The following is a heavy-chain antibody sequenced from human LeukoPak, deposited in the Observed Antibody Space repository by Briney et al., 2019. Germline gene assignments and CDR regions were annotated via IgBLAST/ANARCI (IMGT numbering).Heavy chain of an antibody. D-gene: IGHD6-19*01. CDR3: ARDGGLVIPYFDY. CDR1: GYTFTGYY. V-gene: IGHV1-2*02. Sequence: TSVKVSCKASGYTFTGYYMHWVRQAPGQGLEWMGWINPNSGGTNYAQKFQGRVTMTRDTSISTAYMELSRLRSDDTAVYYCARDGGLVIPYFDYWGQGTLVTVSS. J-gene: IGHJ4*02. CDR2: INPNSGGT.